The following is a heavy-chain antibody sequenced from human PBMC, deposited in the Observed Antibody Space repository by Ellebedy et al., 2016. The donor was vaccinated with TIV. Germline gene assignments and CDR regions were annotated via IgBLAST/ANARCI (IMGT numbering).Heavy chain of an antibody. CDR3: ANYKNTGGSVWHSDAFDV. D-gene: IGHD5-24*01. CDR2: IGGSGDEI. Sequence: PGGSLRLSCEASGFTFNTYAMSWVRQAPGKGLEWVATIGGSGDEIHYADSVRGRFSISRDNFKNTLCLQMNSLRAEDTAVYYCANYKNTGGSVWHSDAFDVWGQGTMVTVSS. CDR1: GFTFNTYA. V-gene: IGHV3-23*01. J-gene: IGHJ3*01.